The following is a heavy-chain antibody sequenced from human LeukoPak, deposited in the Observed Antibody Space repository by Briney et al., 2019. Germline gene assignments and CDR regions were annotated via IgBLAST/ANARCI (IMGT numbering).Heavy chain of an antibody. CDR3: TREYSSGWPFDF. CDR1: GFTFSDSA. D-gene: IGHD6-19*01. J-gene: IGHJ4*02. V-gene: IGHV3-73*01. Sequence: GGSLRLSCAASGFTFSDSAIHWVRQATGKGLEWVGRIRSKADTYATTYAASMKGRFTISRDDSRNRAYLQMSSLRTEDTAVYYCTREYSSGWPFDFWGQGTLVTVSS. CDR2: IRSKADTYAT.